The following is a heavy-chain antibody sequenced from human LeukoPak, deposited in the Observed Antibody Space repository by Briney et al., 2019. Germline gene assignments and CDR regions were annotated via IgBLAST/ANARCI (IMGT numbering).Heavy chain of an antibody. D-gene: IGHD5-24*01. V-gene: IGHV5-51*01. J-gene: IGHJ4*02. Sequence: GASLQISCKGPGSRFTSYWIGWVRRMPGKGVGWMGIIYPGDSDTRYSPSFQGQVTISADKSISTAYLQWSSLKASDTAMYYCARRGRWLQPGYYFDYWGQGTLVTVSS. CDR2: IYPGDSDT. CDR1: GSRFTSYW. CDR3: ARRGRWLQPGYYFDY.